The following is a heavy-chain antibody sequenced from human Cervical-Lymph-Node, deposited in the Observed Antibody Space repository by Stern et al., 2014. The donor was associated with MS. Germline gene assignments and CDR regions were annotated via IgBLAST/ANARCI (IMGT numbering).Heavy chain of an antibody. CDR3: ARVTVVEPVAVGYMDV. V-gene: IGHV1-69*01. CDR1: GGTFNTYA. Sequence: VQLVESGAEVKKPGSSVKVSCKVSGGTFNTYAFTWVRQAPGQGPEWMGGIIPIFGSANYAQKFQGRVTITADESTSTTYMEVSSLRSEDTAVYYCARVTVVEPVAVGYMDVWGQGTTVPVSS. J-gene: IGHJ6*02. D-gene: IGHD2-2*01. CDR2: IIPIFGSA.